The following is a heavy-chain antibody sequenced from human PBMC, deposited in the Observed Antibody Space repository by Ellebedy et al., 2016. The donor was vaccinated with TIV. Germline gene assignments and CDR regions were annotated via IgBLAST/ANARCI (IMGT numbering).Heavy chain of an antibody. V-gene: IGHV3-33*08. J-gene: IGHJ6*02. CDR2: IWYDESNE. Sequence: GESLKISCALSGFIVSDYYMSWVRQAPGKGLEWVAVIWYDESNEYYADSVKGRFTISRDNSKNTLYLQMNSLRAEDTAVYYCARDGHYYESGSYSVYGMDVWGQGTTVTVSS. CDR1: GFIVSDYY. D-gene: IGHD3-10*01. CDR3: ARDGHYYESGSYSVYGMDV.